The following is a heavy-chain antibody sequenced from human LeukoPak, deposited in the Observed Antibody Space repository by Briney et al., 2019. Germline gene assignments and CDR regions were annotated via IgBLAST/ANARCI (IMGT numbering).Heavy chain of an antibody. Sequence: ASVKVSCKASGYTFTSYGISWVRQAPGQGLEWMGWISAYNGNTNYAQKLQGRVTMTTDTSTSTAYMELRSLRSDDTTVYYCARWEPGNYYYYMDVWGKGTTVTVSS. CDR3: ARWEPGNYYYYMDV. CDR2: ISAYNGNT. J-gene: IGHJ6*03. CDR1: GYTFTSYG. V-gene: IGHV1-18*01. D-gene: IGHD7-27*01.